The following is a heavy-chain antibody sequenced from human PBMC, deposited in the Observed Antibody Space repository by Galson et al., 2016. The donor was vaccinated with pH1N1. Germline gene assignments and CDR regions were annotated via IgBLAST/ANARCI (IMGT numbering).Heavy chain of an antibody. D-gene: IGHD5-24*01. CDR2: ISYEGSDK. Sequence: SLRLSCAASGSAFNNYAVHWVRQAPGKGLEWVAIISYEGSDKYYADSVKGRFTISRDNSKNTLYLQVNSLRAGDTAIYYCAREGKRWLQFEALDLWGQGTMVTVSS. CDR1: GSAFNNYA. CDR3: AREGKRWLQFEALDL. J-gene: IGHJ3*01. V-gene: IGHV3-30*04.